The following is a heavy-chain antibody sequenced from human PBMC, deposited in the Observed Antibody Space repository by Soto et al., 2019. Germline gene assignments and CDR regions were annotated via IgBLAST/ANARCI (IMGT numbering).Heavy chain of an antibody. CDR2: IYPGDADI. V-gene: IGHV5-51*01. J-gene: IGHJ5*02. Sequence: GESLKISCKGSGYRFTSFWIGWVRQMPGKGLEWLGIIYPGDADIRYTPSFQGQVTMSADKSISTAYLQWSSLKASDTAIYYCARGIEMARIGWFDPWGQGTLVTVSS. CDR3: ARGIEMARIGWFDP. D-gene: IGHD5-12*01. CDR1: GYRFTSFW.